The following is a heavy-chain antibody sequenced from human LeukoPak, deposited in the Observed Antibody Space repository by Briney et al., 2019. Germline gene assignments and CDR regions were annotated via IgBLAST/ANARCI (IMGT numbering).Heavy chain of an antibody. CDR3: ARSTGDY. D-gene: IGHD1-1*01. J-gene: IGHJ4*02. Sequence: GGSLRLSCAASGFTFSSYLMSWVRQAPGKGLEWVANIKQDGSEKYYVDSVKGRFTISRDNAKNSLYLQMNSLRAEDTAVYYCARSTGDYWGRGNLVTVSS. V-gene: IGHV3-7*01. CDR1: GFTFSSYL. CDR2: IKQDGSEK.